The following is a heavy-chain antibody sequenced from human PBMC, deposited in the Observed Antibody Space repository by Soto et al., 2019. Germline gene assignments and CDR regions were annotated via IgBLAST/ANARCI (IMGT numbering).Heavy chain of an antibody. CDR3: ARDRLATYYDFWRSNYFDY. Sequence: EVQLVESGGGLVQPGGSLRLSCAASGFTFSSYSMNWVRQAPGKGLEWVSYISSSSSTIYYADSVKGRFTISRDNAKNSLYLQMNSLRAEDTAVYYCARDRLATYYDFWRSNYFDYWGQGTLVTVSS. CDR2: ISSSSSTI. V-gene: IGHV3-48*01. D-gene: IGHD3-3*01. J-gene: IGHJ4*02. CDR1: GFTFSSYS.